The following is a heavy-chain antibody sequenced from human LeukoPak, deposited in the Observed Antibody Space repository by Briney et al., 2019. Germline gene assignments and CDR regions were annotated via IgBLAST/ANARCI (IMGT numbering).Heavy chain of an antibody. Sequence: GGSLRLSCAASGLTFSDYYMSWIRQAPGKGLEWVAVIWYDGSNKYYGDSVKGRFTISRDNSKNTLYLQMNSLRAEDTAVYYCARDDYGSGSGRWVYWGQGTLVTVSS. J-gene: IGHJ4*02. V-gene: IGHV3-33*08. CDR1: GLTFSDYY. CDR2: IWYDGSNK. D-gene: IGHD3-10*01. CDR3: ARDDYGSGSGRWVY.